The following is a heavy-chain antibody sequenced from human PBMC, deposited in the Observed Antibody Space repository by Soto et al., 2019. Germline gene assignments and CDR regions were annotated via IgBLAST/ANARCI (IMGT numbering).Heavy chain of an antibody. CDR3: ARDPRIYCTSVSCHSYFDY. V-gene: IGHV1-69*01. CDR2: IIPVFDTI. J-gene: IGHJ4*02. D-gene: IGHD2-2*01. Sequence: QVQLVQSGAEVKKPGSSVKVSCKASGFTFTSYGITWVRQAPGQGLEWLGGIIPVFDTINNAQKFQGRVTITADESTATAYMELTSLTSEDTAVYFCARDPRIYCTSVSCHSYFDYWGQGTLVTVSS. CDR1: GFTFTSYG.